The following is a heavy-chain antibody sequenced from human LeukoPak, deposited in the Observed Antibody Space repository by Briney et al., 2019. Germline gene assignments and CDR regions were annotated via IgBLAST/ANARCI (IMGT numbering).Heavy chain of an antibody. CDR3: ARLRPSKPDC. D-gene: IGHD3-3*02. CDR1: GGSISSSSYY. Sequence: SETLSLTCTVSGGSISSSSYYWGWIRQPPGKGLEWIGNIYYSGSTYYNLSLKSRVTISVDTSKNQFSLKLSSVTAADTAVYYCARLRPSKPDCWGQGTLVTVSS. CDR2: IYYSGST. V-gene: IGHV4-39*01. J-gene: IGHJ4*02.